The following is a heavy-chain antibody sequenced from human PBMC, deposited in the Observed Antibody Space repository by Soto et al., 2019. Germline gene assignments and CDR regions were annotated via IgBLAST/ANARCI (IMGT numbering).Heavy chain of an antibody. CDR3: AGSTPWYFEY. CDR1: GDSVSSDDYY. D-gene: IGHD1-26*01. J-gene: IGHJ4*02. CDR2: IYNSGST. V-gene: IGHV4-30-4*01. Sequence: SETLSLTCTVSGDSVSSDDYYWSWIRQPQGRGLEWIGYIYNSGSTNYNPSLKSRVTLSVDTSKNHFSLKVNSVTDADTAVYYCAGSTPWYFEYWGQGTPVPVAS.